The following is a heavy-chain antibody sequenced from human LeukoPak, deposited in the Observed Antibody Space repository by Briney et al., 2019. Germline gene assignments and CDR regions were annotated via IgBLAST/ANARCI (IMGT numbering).Heavy chain of an antibody. J-gene: IGHJ3*01. D-gene: IGHD6-13*01. Sequence: GGSLRLSCAASGFTVSSNYMSWVRQAPGKGLEWVSLIYSGGSTYYADSVKGRFTISRDNSENTLYLQMNSLRAEDTAVYYCARPPFDSSWYPRAFDVWGQGTVVTVST. CDR3: ARPPFDSSWYPRAFDV. CDR1: GFTVSSNY. V-gene: IGHV3-66*04. CDR2: IYSGGST.